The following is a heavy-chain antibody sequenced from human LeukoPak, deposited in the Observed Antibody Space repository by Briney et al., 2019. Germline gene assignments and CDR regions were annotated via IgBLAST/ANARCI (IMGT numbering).Heavy chain of an antibody. J-gene: IGHJ4*02. D-gene: IGHD4-17*01. CDR3: ACLRGPSDY. CDR1: GFTFSSYG. V-gene: IGHV3-30*03. Sequence: GGSLRLSCAASGFTFSSYGMHWVRQAPGKGLEWVAVISYDGSNKYYADSVKGRFTISRDNTKNSLYLQMDSLTADDTAVYFCACLRGPSDYWGQGTLVTVSS. CDR2: ISYDGSNK.